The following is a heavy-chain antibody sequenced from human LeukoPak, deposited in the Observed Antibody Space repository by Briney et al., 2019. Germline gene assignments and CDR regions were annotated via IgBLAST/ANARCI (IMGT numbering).Heavy chain of an antibody. CDR3: ARRVGYYYGMDV. Sequence: SETLSLTCTVSRGSISIYYWGWIRQPPGKGLEWIGSIYYSGSTYYNPSLKSRVTISVDTSKNQFSLKLSSVTAADTAVYYCARRVGYYYGMDVWGQGTTVTVSS. CDR1: RGSISIYY. V-gene: IGHV4-39*01. J-gene: IGHJ6*02. CDR2: IYYSGST. D-gene: IGHD2-2*01.